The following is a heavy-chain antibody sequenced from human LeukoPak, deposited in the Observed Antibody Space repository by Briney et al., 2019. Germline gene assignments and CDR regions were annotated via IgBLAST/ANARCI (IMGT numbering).Heavy chain of an antibody. CDR3: AGGYSSGWYVIGY. V-gene: IGHV3-21*01. J-gene: IGHJ4*02. D-gene: IGHD6-19*01. CDR1: GFTFSSYS. Sequence: GGSLRLSCTASGFTFSSYSMNWVRRAPGKGLEWVSSISSGSSCIYYADSVKGRFTISRDNAKNSLYLQMNSLRAEDTAVYYCAGGYSSGWYVIGYWGQGTLVTVSS. CDR2: ISSGSSCI.